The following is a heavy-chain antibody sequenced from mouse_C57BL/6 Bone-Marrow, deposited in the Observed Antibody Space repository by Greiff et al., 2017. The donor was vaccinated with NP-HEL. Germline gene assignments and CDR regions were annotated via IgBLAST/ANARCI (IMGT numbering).Heavy chain of an antibody. D-gene: IGHD1-1*01. Sequence: QVQLQQPGAELVKPGASVKLSCKASGYTFTSYWMHWVKQRPGQGLEWIGMIHPNSGSTNYNEKFKSKATLTVDKSSSTAYMQLSSLTSEDSAVYYCARYYYGSSWDEAMDYWGQGTSVTVSS. J-gene: IGHJ4*01. CDR2: IHPNSGST. V-gene: IGHV1-64*01. CDR1: GYTFTSYW. CDR3: ARYYYGSSWDEAMDY.